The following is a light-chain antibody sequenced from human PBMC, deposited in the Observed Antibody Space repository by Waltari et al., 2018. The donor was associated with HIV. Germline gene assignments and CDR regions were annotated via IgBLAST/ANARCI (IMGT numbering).Light chain of an antibody. Sequence: DIQMTQSPSSLSASVGDRVTITCRASQNISDYLTWYQQRPGKAPILLIYAASTLQSGVPSTFSGSGSGTHFTLTISSLQPGDFGTYYCQQSYSLPPTFGQGTKVEIK. CDR3: QQSYSLPPT. CDR2: AAS. J-gene: IGKJ1*01. V-gene: IGKV1-39*01. CDR1: QNISDY.